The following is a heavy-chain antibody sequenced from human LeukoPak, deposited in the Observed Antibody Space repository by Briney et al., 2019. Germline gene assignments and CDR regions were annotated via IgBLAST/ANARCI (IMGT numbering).Heavy chain of an antibody. CDR1: GYTFTSYD. CDR2: MNPNSGNT. J-gene: IGHJ4*02. D-gene: IGHD3-9*01. Sequence: ASVKVSCKASGYTFTSYDIHWVRQATGQGLEWMGWMNPNSGNTGYAQKFQGRVTMTRNTSISTAYMELSSLRSEDTAVYYCARVPYYDILTGYYPPDYWGQGTLVTVSS. V-gene: IGHV1-8*01. CDR3: ARVPYYDILTGYYPPDY.